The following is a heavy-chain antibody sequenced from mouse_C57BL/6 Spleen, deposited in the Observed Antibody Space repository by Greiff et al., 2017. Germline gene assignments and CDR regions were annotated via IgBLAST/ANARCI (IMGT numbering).Heavy chain of an antibody. CDR1: GYTFTSYW. J-gene: IGHJ1*03. CDR3: ARGGTYWDFDV. Sequence: QVQLQQPGAELVRPGSSVKLSCKASGYTFTSYWMHWVKQRPIQGLEWIGNIDPSDSETHYNQKFKDKATLTVDKSSSTAYMQLSSLTSEDSAVYYCARGGTYWDFDVWGTGTTVTVSS. V-gene: IGHV1-52*01. CDR2: IDPSDSET. D-gene: IGHD3-3*01.